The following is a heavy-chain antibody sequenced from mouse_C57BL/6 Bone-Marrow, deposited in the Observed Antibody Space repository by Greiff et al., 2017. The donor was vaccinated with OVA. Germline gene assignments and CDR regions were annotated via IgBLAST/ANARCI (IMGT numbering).Heavy chain of an antibody. CDR2: IDPNSGGT. D-gene: IGHD2-1*01. CDR3: ASPYGNYLPPFAY. Sequence: QVQLQQPGAELVKPGASVKLSCKASGYTFTSYWMHWVKQRPGRGLEWIGTIDPNSGGTKYNEKFKSKATLTVDKPSSTAYMQLSSLTSEDSAVYFCASPYGNYLPPFAYWGQGTLVTVSA. CDR1: GYTFTSYW. V-gene: IGHV1-62-3*01. J-gene: IGHJ3*01.